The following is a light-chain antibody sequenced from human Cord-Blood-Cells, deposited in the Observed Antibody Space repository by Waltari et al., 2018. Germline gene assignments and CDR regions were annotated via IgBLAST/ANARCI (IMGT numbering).Light chain of an antibody. CDR1: QSVSSN. Sequence: EIVMTQSPATLSVSPGERAPLPCRASQSVSSNLAWYQQKPGQAPRLLIYGASTRATGIPARFSGSGSGTEFTLTISSLQSEDFAVYYCQQYNNWPPFLYTFGQGTKLEIK. CDR3: QQYNNWPPFLYT. J-gene: IGKJ2*01. CDR2: GAS. V-gene: IGKV3-15*01.